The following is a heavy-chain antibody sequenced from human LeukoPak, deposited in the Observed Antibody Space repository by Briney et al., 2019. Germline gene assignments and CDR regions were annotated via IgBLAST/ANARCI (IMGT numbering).Heavy chain of an antibody. J-gene: IGHJ6*02. CDR3: TRGGIWGMDV. V-gene: IGHV3-7*01. CDR1: GFTFNNYW. D-gene: IGHD1-26*01. CDR2: IKHDGSEK. Sequence: GGSLSLSCVASGFTFNNYWMTWVRQAPGKGPEWVATIKHDGSEKYYVDSVKGRFTISRDNGKNSLYLQMNSLRAEDTAVYYCTRGGIWGMDVWGQGTTVIVSS.